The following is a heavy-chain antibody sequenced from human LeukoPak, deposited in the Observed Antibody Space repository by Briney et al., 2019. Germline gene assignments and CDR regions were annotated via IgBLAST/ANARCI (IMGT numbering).Heavy chain of an antibody. CDR3: ANGPAPLIQLWLRVNVY. J-gene: IGHJ4*02. CDR1: GFTFSSYG. CDR2: ISYDGSNK. Sequence: GGSLRLSCAASGFTFSSYGMHWVRQAPGKGLEWVAVISYDGSNKYYADSVKGRFTISRDNSKNTLYLQMNSLRAEDTAVYYCANGPAPLIQLWLRVNVYWGQGTLVTVSS. D-gene: IGHD5-18*01. V-gene: IGHV3-30*18.